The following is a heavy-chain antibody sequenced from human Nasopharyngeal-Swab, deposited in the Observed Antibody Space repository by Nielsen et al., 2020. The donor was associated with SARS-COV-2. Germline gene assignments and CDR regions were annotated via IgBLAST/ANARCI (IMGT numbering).Heavy chain of an antibody. CDR3: ARGPRYCSGGSCYQVFYYYMDV. CDR1: GGSFSGYY. D-gene: IGHD2-15*01. J-gene: IGHJ6*03. Sequence: SETLSLTCAVYGGSFSGYYLSWIRQPPGKGLEWIGEINHSGSTNYNPSLKSRVTISVDTSKNQFSLKLSSVTAADTAVYYCARGPRYCSGGSCYQVFYYYMDVWGKGTTVTVSS. CDR2: INHSGST. V-gene: IGHV4-34*01.